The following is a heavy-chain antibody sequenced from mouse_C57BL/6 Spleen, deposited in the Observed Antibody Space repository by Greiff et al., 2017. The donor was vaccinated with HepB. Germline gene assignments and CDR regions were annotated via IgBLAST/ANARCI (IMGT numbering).Heavy chain of an antibody. CDR1: GYTFTSYW. J-gene: IGHJ4*01. D-gene: IGHD2-4*01. Sequence: VQLQQSGTVLARPGASVKMSCKTSGYTFTSYWMHWVKQRPGQGLEWIGAIYPGNSDTSYNQKFKGKAKLTAVTSASTAYMELSSLTNEDSAVYYCTREMLAYDYDGYAMDYWGQGTSVTVSS. CDR2: IYPGNSDT. V-gene: IGHV1-5*01. CDR3: TREMLAYDYDGYAMDY.